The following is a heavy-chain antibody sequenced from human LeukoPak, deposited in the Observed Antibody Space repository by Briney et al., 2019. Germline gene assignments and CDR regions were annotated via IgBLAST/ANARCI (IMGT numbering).Heavy chain of an antibody. CDR2: INGDVTST. V-gene: IGHV3-74*01. CDR3: ARTGSGGDLDI. CDR1: GFTFSNHW. J-gene: IGHJ3*02. Sequence: GGSLRLSCAASGFTFSNHWLHWVRQAQGKGLVWVSRINGDVTSTIYADSVKGRFTISRDNAKSTVYLQMNSLRAEDTAVYYCARTGSGGDLDIWGQGTMVTVSS. D-gene: IGHD2-15*01.